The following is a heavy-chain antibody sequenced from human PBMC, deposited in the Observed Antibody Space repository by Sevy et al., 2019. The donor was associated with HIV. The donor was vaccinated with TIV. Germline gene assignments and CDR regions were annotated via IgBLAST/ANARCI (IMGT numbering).Heavy chain of an antibody. CDR3: AKDFTGYNGMDV. D-gene: IGHD3-9*01. V-gene: IGHV3-30*18. CDR1: GIIFTSSG. J-gene: IGHJ6*02. CDR2: ISYHGRDK. Sequence: GGSLRLSCVVSGIIFTSSGMHWVRQAPGKGLEWVAVISYHGRDKFYADSVKGRFTISRDNSKNILYLQMNGLRIEHTAVYYCAKDFTGYNGMDVWGQGTMVTVSS.